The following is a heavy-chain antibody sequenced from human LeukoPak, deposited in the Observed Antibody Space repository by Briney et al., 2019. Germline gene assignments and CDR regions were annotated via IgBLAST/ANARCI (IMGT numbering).Heavy chain of an antibody. V-gene: IGHV1-8*01. Sequence: GASVKVSCRASEFTFASYDINWVRQATGQGLEWMGWMNPNSSNTGYAQKFQGRVTMTRNTSINTAYMELSSLRSEDTAVYYCASVRLSSGWPFDPWGQGTLVTVSS. D-gene: IGHD6-19*01. CDR3: ASVRLSSGWPFDP. J-gene: IGHJ5*02. CDR1: EFTFASYD. CDR2: MNPNSSNT.